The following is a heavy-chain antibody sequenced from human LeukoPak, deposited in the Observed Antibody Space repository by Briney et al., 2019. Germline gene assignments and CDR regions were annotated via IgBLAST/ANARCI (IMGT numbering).Heavy chain of an antibody. CDR1: GGSISTYF. CDR2: IYYSGST. Sequence: SETLSLTCTVSGGSISTYFWSWIRQPPGKGLEWIGYIYYSGSTNYNPSLKSRVTISVDTSKNQFSLKLSSVTTADTAVYYCARGGRYSYGPAGYWGQGTLVTVSS. V-gene: IGHV4-59*01. J-gene: IGHJ4*02. D-gene: IGHD5-18*01. CDR3: ARGGRYSYGPAGY.